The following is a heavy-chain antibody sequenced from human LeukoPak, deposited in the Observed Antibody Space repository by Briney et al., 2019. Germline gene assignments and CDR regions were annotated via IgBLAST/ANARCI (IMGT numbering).Heavy chain of an antibody. CDR1: GFTFSSYW. Sequence: PGGSLRLSCAASGFTFSSYWMHWVRQAPGKGLVWVSRINSDGGSTSYADSVKGRFTISRDNAKNTLYLQMNSLRAEDTAVYYCATTHSGSYFFLVSQWDYWGQGTLVTVSS. J-gene: IGHJ4*02. D-gene: IGHD1-26*01. CDR2: INSDGGST. CDR3: ATTHSGSYFFLVSQWDY. V-gene: IGHV3-74*01.